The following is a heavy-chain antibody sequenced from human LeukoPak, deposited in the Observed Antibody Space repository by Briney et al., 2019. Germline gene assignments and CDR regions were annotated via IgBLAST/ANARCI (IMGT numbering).Heavy chain of an antibody. D-gene: IGHD6-19*01. CDR2: IYYSGST. J-gene: IGHJ4*02. CDR3: ARRDSSGTFDY. Sequence: SETLSLTCTVSGGSISSYYWSWLRQPPGQGLEWIGYIYYSGSTNYNPSLKSRVTISVDTSKNQFSLKLSSVTAADTAVYYCARRDSSGTFDYWGQGTLVTVSS. CDR1: GGSISSYY. V-gene: IGHV4-59*01.